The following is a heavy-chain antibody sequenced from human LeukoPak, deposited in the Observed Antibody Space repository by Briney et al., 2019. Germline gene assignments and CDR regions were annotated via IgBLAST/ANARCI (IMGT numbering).Heavy chain of an antibody. V-gene: IGHV2-5*01. J-gene: IGHJ4*02. CDR1: GFSLTTDEVG. Sequence: SGPTLVEPTQTLTLTCTFSGFSLTTDEVGVGWIRQPPVKALEWLAHHYWNDNKFYSPSLQSRLTITKDTSKNQVSLTMTNVDPVDTATYYCAYQVYSSGWHPFAYWGQGILVTVAS. CDR3: AYQVYSSGWHPFAY. D-gene: IGHD6-25*01. CDR2: HYWNDNK.